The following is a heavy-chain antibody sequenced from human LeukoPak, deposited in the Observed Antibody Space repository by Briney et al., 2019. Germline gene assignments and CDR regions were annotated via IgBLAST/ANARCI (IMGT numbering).Heavy chain of an antibody. V-gene: IGHV3-33*01. Sequence: AGSLRLSCAASGFTFSSYGMHWVRQAPGKGLEWVAVIWYDGSNRYYADSVKGRFTISRDNSKNTLYLQMNSLRAEDTAVYYCAREARDYEGDYWGQGTLVTVSS. D-gene: IGHD4-17*01. CDR1: GFTFSSYG. CDR2: IWYDGSNR. CDR3: AREARDYEGDY. J-gene: IGHJ4*02.